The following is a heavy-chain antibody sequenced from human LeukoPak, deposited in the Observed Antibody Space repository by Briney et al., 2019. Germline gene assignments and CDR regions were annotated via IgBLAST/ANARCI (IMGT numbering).Heavy chain of an antibody. D-gene: IGHD3-10*01. CDR3: AKGLRSGSYDPGAFDY. CDR2: ISGRDSTT. Sequence: PGGSLTLSCAASGFTFSSYAMSWVRQAPGKGLEWVSGISGRDSTTYYADSVKGRFTISRENSKNTLHRQMNSLRAEDTAVYYCAKGLRSGSYDPGAFDYWGQGTLVTVSS. CDR1: GFTFSSYA. J-gene: IGHJ4*02. V-gene: IGHV3-23*01.